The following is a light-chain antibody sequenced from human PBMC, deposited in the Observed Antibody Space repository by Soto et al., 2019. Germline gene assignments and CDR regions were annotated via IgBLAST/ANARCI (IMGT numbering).Light chain of an antibody. CDR3: AAWDDRLNGYG. J-gene: IGLJ1*01. CDR2: SNN. Sequence: QPVLTQPPSVSGTPGQGGTISCSGSRSNIGRNSVNWYQHLPGTAPKLLIYSNNQRPSGVPGRFSGSRSGTSAYLANRGLQPDDGAEYSCAAWDDRLNGYGFGAGTKGTVL. V-gene: IGLV1-44*01. CDR1: RSNIGRNS.